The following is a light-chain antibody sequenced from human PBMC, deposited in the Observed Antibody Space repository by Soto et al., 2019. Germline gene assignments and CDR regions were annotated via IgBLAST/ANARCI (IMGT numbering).Light chain of an antibody. J-gene: IGKJ2*01. CDR2: GAS. CDR1: QSVSSN. CDR3: QQYNKWPPYT. Sequence: EIVMTQSPATLSVSPGERATLSCRASQSVSSNLAWYQQKPGQAHRLLIYGASTRATGIPARSSGSGSGTEFTLTISSLQSEDFAVYYCQQYNKWPPYTFGQGTKLEIK. V-gene: IGKV3-15*01.